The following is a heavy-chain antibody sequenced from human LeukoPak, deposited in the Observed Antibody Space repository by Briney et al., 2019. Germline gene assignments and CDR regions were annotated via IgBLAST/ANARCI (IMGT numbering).Heavy chain of an antibody. D-gene: IGHD3-10*01. CDR1: GLIFSNYW. J-gene: IGHJ4*02. Sequence: GGSLRLSCAASGLIFSNYWMTWVRQAPGKGLEWVANIKEDGSETYYVDSVKGRFTIARDNDKNTLYLQMNSLRAEDTAVYYCEAYGSVWGQGTLVIVSS. CDR3: EAYGSV. CDR2: IKEDGSET. V-gene: IGHV3-7*03.